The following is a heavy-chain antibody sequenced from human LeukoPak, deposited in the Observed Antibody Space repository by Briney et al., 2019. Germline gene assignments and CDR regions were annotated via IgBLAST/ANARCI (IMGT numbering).Heavy chain of an antibody. CDR1: GGSISSYY. D-gene: IGHD6-19*01. CDR3: ARGDPGAYGQWLTVDY. Sequence: SETLSLTCTVSGGSISSYYWSWIRQPPGKGLEWIGRIYYSGSTNYNPSLKSRVTIPVDTSKNQFSLKLSSVTAADTAVYYCARGDPGAYGQWLTVDYWGQGTLVTVSS. J-gene: IGHJ4*02. CDR2: IYYSGST. V-gene: IGHV4-59*01.